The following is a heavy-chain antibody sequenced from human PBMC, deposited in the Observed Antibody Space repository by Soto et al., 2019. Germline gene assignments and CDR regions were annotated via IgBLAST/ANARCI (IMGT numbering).Heavy chain of an antibody. V-gene: IGHV1-69*01. Sequence: QVQLVQSGAEVKKPGSSVKVSCKASGGTFSSYAISWVRQAPGQGLEWMGGIIPIFGTANYTQKFQGRVTITADESTSTAYMELSTLRSEDTAVYYCARDLGGGSDTGYFGLWGQGTLVTVSS. J-gene: IGHJ4*02. D-gene: IGHD3-16*01. CDR1: GGTFSSYA. CDR2: IIPIFGTA. CDR3: ARDLGGGSDTGYFGL.